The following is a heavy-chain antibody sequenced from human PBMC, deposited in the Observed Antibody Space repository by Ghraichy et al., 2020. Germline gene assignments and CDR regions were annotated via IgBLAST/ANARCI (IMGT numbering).Heavy chain of an antibody. CDR3: ARSNYYGSGGYDYYYGMDV. V-gene: IGHV3-48*02. CDR2: ISSSSSTI. J-gene: IGHJ6*02. CDR1: GFTFSSYS. Sequence: GESLKISCAASGFTFSSYSMNWVRQAPGKGLEWVSYISSSSSTIYYADSVKGRFTISRDNAKNSLYLQMNSLRDEDTAVYYCARSNYYGSGGYDYYYGMDVWGQGTTVTVSS. D-gene: IGHD3-10*01.